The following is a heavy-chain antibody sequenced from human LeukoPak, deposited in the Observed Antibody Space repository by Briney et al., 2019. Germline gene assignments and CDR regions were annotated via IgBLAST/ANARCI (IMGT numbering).Heavy chain of an antibody. V-gene: IGHV1-18*01. CDR1: GYTFTSYG. D-gene: IGHD1-1*01. CDR2: ISAYNGNT. CDR3: ARAKENWNDANDAFDI. Sequence: GASVKVSCKASGYTFTSYGISWVRQAPGQGLEWMGWISAYNGNTNYAQKLQGRVTMTTDTSTSTAYMELRSLRSDDTAVYYCARAKENWNDANDAFDIWGQGTMVTVSS. J-gene: IGHJ3*02.